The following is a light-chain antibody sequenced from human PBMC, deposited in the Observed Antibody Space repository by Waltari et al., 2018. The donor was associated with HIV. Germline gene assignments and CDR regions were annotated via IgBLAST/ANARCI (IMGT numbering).Light chain of an antibody. CDR1: SSNIASTY. CDR3: ASWDDSLSGWV. V-gene: IGLV1-47*01. CDR2: WNS. Sequence: SVLTQPPSASRTPGQRVTISCSGSSSNIASTYVYWYQYFPGATPKLLIYWNSQRPSGVPDRFSGSKSGTSASLAISGLRPEDETDYYCASWDDSLSGWVFGGGTKVTVL. J-gene: IGLJ3*02.